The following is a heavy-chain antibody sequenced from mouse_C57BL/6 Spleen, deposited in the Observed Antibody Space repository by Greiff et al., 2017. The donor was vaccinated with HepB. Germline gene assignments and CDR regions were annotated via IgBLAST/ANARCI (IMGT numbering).Heavy chain of an antibody. J-gene: IGHJ4*01. V-gene: IGHV1-55*01. Sequence: VQLQQSGAELVKPGASVKMSCKASGYTFTSYWITWVKQRPGQGLEWIGDIYPGSGSTNYNEKFKSKATLTVDTSSSTAYMQLSSLTSEDSAVYYCARSVYYGKDYAMDYWGQGTSVTVSS. D-gene: IGHD2-1*01. CDR1: GYTFTSYW. CDR3: ARSVYYGKDYAMDY. CDR2: IYPGSGST.